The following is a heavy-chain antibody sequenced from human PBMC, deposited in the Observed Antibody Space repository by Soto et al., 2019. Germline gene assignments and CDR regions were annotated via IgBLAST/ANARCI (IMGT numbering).Heavy chain of an antibody. J-gene: IGHJ4*02. V-gene: IGHV1-69*12. CDR1: GGTFSSYA. CDR3: ARLERVGAATDY. D-gene: IGHD2-15*01. Sequence: QVQLVQSGAEVKKPGSSVKVSCKASGGTFSSYAISWVRQAPGQGLEWMGGIIPIFGTANYAQKFQGRVTITVDESTSTAYMELSRLSSEDTAVYYCARLERVGAATDYWGQGTLVTVSS. CDR2: IIPIFGTA.